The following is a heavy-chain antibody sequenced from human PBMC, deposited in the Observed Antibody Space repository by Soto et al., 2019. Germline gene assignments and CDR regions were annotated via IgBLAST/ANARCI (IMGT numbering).Heavy chain of an antibody. CDR2: ISYDGSNK. D-gene: IGHD3-10*01. J-gene: IGHJ6*02. Sequence: GGSLRLSCAASGFTFSSYAMHWVRQAPGKGLEWVAVISYDGSNKYYADSVKGRFTISRDNSKNTLYLQMNSLRAEDTAVYYCARDLGSGSSTRYYYYGMDVWGQGTTVTVSS. CDR1: GFTFSSYA. V-gene: IGHV3-30-3*01. CDR3: ARDLGSGSSTRYYYYGMDV.